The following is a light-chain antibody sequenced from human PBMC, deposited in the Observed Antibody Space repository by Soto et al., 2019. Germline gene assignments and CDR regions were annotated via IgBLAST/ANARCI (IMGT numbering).Light chain of an antibody. CDR1: SSDVGGYNC. J-gene: IGLJ2*01. V-gene: IGLV2-8*01. CDR2: EDI. CDR3: SSYGGSDNLI. Sequence: QSALTQPPSASGSPGQSVTISCTGSSSDVGGYNCVSWFQQHPGKAPKLMIFEDIKWPSGVPDRFSASKSGNTASLTVSGLQAEDEADYYCSSYGGSDNLIFGGGTKLTVL.